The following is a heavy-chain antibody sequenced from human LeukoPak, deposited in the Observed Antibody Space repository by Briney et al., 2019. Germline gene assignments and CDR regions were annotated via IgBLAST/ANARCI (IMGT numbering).Heavy chain of an antibody. Sequence: GGSLRLSCAASGFTFSNYAMSWSRQAPGKGLEWVASINSDGSEGYYADVVKGRFTISRDNAKNSLYLQINSLRAEDTAVYYCARSSYSSSSSVWGQGTMVTVSS. D-gene: IGHD6-6*01. CDR1: GFTFSNYA. CDR2: INSDGSEG. V-gene: IGHV3-7*03. J-gene: IGHJ3*01. CDR3: ARSSYSSSSSV.